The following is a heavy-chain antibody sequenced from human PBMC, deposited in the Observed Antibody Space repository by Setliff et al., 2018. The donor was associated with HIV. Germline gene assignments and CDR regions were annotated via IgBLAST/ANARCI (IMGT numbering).Heavy chain of an antibody. Sequence: PGESLKISCQGSGYNFVAYGITWVRQAPGQGLEWMGWMSAYSGDTKYAQKIQGRVTMTTDISTSTAYMELRSLRSDDTAVYYCARDVPPHIVVVTVIERGAYGMDVWGQGTTVTVSS. CDR1: GYNFVAYG. CDR2: MSAYSGDT. J-gene: IGHJ6*02. V-gene: IGHV1-18*04. D-gene: IGHD2-21*02. CDR3: ARDVPPHIVVVTVIERGAYGMDV.